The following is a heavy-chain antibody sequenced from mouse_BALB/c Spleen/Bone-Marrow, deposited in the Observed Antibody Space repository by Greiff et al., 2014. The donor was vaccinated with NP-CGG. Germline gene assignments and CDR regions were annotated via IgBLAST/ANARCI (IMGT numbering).Heavy chain of an antibody. V-gene: IGHV3-2*02. J-gene: IGHJ4*01. D-gene: IGHD4-1*01. Sequence: DVQLQESGPGLVKPSQSLSLTCTVTGYSITSDYAWNWIRQFPGNKLEWMGYISYSGSTSYNPSLKSRISITRDTSKNQFFLQLNSVTTEDTATYYCSHWAYYYAMDYWGQGTSVTVSS. CDR2: ISYSGST. CDR3: SHWAYYYAMDY. CDR1: GYSITSDYA.